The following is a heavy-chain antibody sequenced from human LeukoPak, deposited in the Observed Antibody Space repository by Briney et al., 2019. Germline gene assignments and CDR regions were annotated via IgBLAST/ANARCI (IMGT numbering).Heavy chain of an antibody. Sequence: QTGGSLRLSCAAPGFTVSSNYMSWVRQAPGKGLEWVSGINGDGGNTYYADSVKGRFTISRDSSKKMLYLQMNSLSAEDTAIYYCAKEGIYYDGSVYYSGYFDYWGQGTLVTVSS. CDR2: INGDGGNT. V-gene: IGHV3-23*01. CDR3: AKEGIYYDGSVYYSGYFDY. CDR1: GFTVSSNY. D-gene: IGHD3-22*01. J-gene: IGHJ4*02.